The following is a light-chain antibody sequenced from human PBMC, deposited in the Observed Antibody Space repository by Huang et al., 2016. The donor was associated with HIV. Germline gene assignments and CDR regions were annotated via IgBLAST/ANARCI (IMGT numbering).Light chain of an antibody. CDR1: QSVSSD. Sequence: EIVLTQSPGTLSLSPGERATLSCRASQSVSSDVAWYQQKPGQAPRLLIYGASTSATGIPDRFSGSGSGTDFTLTISRLEPEDFAVYYCQQSDTSPQTFGQGTKLEIK. J-gene: IGKJ2*01. V-gene: IGKV3-20*01. CDR2: GAS. CDR3: QQSDTSPQT.